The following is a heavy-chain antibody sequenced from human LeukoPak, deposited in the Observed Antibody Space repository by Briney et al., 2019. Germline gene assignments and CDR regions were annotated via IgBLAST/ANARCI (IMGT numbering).Heavy chain of an antibody. J-gene: IGHJ4*02. CDR1: GFTFSSYG. V-gene: IGHV3-30*02. D-gene: IGHD2-2*01. CDR3: AKLIMGDCSSTSCYLRGLDY. Sequence: GGSLRLSCAASGFTFSSYGMHWVRQAPGKGLEWVAFIRYDGSNKYYADSVKGRFTISRDNSKNTLYLQMNSLRAEDTAVYYCAKLIMGDCSSTSCYLRGLDYWGQGTLVTVSS. CDR2: IRYDGSNK.